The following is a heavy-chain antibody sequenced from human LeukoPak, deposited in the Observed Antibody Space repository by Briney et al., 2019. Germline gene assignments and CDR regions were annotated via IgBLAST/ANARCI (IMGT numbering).Heavy chain of an antibody. CDR2: IYYDGNT. Sequence: SETLSLTCAVSGDSISTSAYYWDWSRQPPGKGLEWIGNIYYDGNTRYNPSLKSRVTISVDRSKNQFSLKLSSVTAADTAVYYCARRYYYGSGSPEYWGQGTQVAVSS. J-gene: IGHJ4*02. D-gene: IGHD3-10*01. V-gene: IGHV4-39*01. CDR3: ARRYYYGSGSPEY. CDR1: GDSISTSAYY.